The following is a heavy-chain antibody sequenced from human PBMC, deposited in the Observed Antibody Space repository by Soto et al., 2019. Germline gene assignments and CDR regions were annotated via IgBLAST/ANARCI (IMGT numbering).Heavy chain of an antibody. V-gene: IGHV3-49*03. CDR1: GFTFGDYA. CDR2: IRSKAYGGTT. Sequence: GGSLRLSCTASGFTFGDYAMSWFRQAPGKGLEWVGFIRSKAYGGTTEYAASVKGRFTISRDDSKSIAYLQMNSLKTEDTAVYYCTRVSFRYSYGQVSVRWFDPWGQGTLVTVSS. CDR3: TRVSFRYSYGQVSVRWFDP. J-gene: IGHJ5*02. D-gene: IGHD5-18*01.